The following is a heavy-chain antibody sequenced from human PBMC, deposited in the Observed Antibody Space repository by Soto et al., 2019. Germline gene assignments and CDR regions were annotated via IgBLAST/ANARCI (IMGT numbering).Heavy chain of an antibody. V-gene: IGHV3-66*01. CDR3: ARDYYKYYDSSGYYRSPAY. CDR2: VYCGGNT. D-gene: IGHD3-22*01. J-gene: IGHJ4*02. Sequence: GGSLKLSCAAPGFTVRSNYMSWVRQAPGKGLEWVSVVYCGGNTYYADSVKGRFTISRDNSRNTLFLQMNSLRAEDTAVYYCARDYYKYYDSSGYYRSPAYWGQGTLVTVSS. CDR1: GFTVRSNY.